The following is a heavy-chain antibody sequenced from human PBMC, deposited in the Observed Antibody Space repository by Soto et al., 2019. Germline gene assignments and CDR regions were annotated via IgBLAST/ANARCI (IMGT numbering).Heavy chain of an antibody. D-gene: IGHD2-15*01. Sequence: SETLSLTCAVYGGSFSGYYWSWIRQPPGKGLEWIGEINHSGSTNYNPSLKSRVTISVDTSKNQFSLKLSSVTAADTAVYYCARVPYCSGGSCYSGSYYGMDVWGQGTTVTVSS. CDR1: GGSFSGYY. CDR2: INHSGST. V-gene: IGHV4-34*01. J-gene: IGHJ6*02. CDR3: ARVPYCSGGSCYSGSYYGMDV.